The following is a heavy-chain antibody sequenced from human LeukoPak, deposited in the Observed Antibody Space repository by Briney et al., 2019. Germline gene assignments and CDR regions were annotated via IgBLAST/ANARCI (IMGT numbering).Heavy chain of an antibody. CDR3: ARRIAVAGTALDY. CDR2: ISSSGSTI. V-gene: IGHV3-48*03. CDR1: GFTFSSYE. J-gene: IGHJ4*02. D-gene: IGHD6-19*01. Sequence: GGSLRLSCAASGFTFSSYEMNWVRQAPGKGLEWVSYISSSGSTIYYADSVKGRFTISRDNAKNSLYLQMNSLRAEDTAVYYCARRIAVAGTALDYWGQGTLVTVSS.